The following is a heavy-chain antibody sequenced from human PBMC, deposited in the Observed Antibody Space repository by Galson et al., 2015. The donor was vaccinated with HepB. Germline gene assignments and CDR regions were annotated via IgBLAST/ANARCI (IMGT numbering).Heavy chain of an antibody. CDR1: GDSVSGNSAA. CDR3: ARGDSGFDS. D-gene: IGHD1-26*01. CDR2: TYYRSKWYN. Sequence: CAISGDSVSGNSAAWNWISQSPSRGLEWLGRTYYRSKWYNDYAVSVESRITINSDTSKNQFSLQLNSVTPEDTAVYYCARGDSGFDSWGQGTLVTVSS. V-gene: IGHV6-1*01. J-gene: IGHJ4*02.